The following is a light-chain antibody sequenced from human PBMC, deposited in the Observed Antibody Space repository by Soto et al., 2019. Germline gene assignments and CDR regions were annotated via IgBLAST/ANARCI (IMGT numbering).Light chain of an antibody. J-gene: IGKJ1*01. CDR3: QQYNSYSWT. Sequence: DIQMTQSPSTVSASVGYRVTITCRASQSISRWVAWYQQKPGKAPKLLIYDSSSLERGVPTRFSGSGTGTEFTLTISSLQPDDFATYDCQQYNSYSWTFGQGTKVEIK. V-gene: IGKV1-5*01. CDR2: DSS. CDR1: QSISRW.